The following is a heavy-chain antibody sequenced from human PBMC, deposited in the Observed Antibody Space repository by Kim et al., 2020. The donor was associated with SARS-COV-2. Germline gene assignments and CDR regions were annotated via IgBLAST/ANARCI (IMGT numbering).Heavy chain of an antibody. D-gene: IGHD3-16*02. CDR1: GFTFSSYS. V-gene: IGHV3-48*02. CDR2: ISSSSSTI. J-gene: IGHJ6*02. Sequence: GGSLRLSCAASGFTFSSYSMNWVRQASGKGLEWVSYISSSSSTIYYADSVKGRFTISRDNAKNSLYLQMNSLRDEDTAVYYCARDQVNIWGSYRTYGMDVWGQGTTVTVSS. CDR3: ARDQVNIWGSYRTYGMDV.